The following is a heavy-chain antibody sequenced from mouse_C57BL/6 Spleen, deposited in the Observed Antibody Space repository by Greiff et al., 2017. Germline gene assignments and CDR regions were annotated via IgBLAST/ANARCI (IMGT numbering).Heavy chain of an antibody. Sequence: QVQLQQPGAELVKPGASVKMFCKASGYTFTSYWITWVKQRPGQGLEWIGDIYPGSGSTNYNEKFKSKATLTVDTSSSTAYMQLSSLTSEDSAVYYCARYHYSNYYFDYWGQDTTLAVSS. V-gene: IGHV1-55*01. CDR2: IYPGSGST. CDR3: ARYHYSNYYFDY. CDR1: GYTFTSYW. D-gene: IGHD2-5*01. J-gene: IGHJ2*01.